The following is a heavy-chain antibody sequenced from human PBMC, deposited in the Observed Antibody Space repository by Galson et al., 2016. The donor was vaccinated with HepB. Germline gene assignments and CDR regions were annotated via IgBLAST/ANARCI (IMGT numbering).Heavy chain of an antibody. Sequence: SLRLSCAASGFTFNDAWMTWVRQAPGKGLDYVSAISGKGDNTHYADSGRGRFTISRDNSKNTLYLQMSSLRAEDAAIYYCARHRLGYYDSGGPFDYWGQGTLVTVSS. CDR2: ISGKGDNT. CDR1: GFTFNDAW. D-gene: IGHD3-10*01. CDR3: ARHRLGYYDSGGPFDY. V-gene: IGHV3-64D*08. J-gene: IGHJ4*02.